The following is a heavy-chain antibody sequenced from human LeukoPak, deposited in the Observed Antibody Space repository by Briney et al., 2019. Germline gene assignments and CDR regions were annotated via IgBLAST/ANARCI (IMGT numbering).Heavy chain of an antibody. CDR1: GGSISSGGYS. Sequence: PSQTLSLTCAVSGGSISSGGYSWSWIRQPPGKGLEWIGYIYHSGSTYYNPSLKSRVTISVDTSKNQFSLKLSSVTAADTAVYYCARDVVVVSRAFDIWGQGTMVTVSS. CDR3: ARDVVVVSRAFDI. V-gene: IGHV4-30-2*05. CDR2: IYHSGST. J-gene: IGHJ3*02. D-gene: IGHD2-2*01.